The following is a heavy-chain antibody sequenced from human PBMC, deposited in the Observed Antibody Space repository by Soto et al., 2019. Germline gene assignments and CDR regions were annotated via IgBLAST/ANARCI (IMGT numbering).Heavy chain of an antibody. V-gene: IGHV3-53*02. CDR2: IHSGGTT. J-gene: IGHJ4*02. Sequence: VQLVETGGSLIQPGGSLRLSCAASGFTVSSNYMSWVRQAPGKGLEWVAAIHSGGTTYYADSVQGRFTISRDNSKNTMYLQMNSLRAEDTAVYYCAGDHSDSWIGSFDYWGQGTLVTVSS. D-gene: IGHD1-26*01. CDR1: GFTVSSNY. CDR3: AGDHSDSWIGSFDY.